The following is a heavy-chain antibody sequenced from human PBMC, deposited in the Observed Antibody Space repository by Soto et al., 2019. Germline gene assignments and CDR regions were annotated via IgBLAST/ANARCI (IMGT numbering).Heavy chain of an antibody. Sequence: QVQLVQSRAEVKNPGASVKVSCKASGYSFTRYGIAWARQAPGQGLEWMGWINTYNGNTNYAQNLQGRVTLTTDTSTSTAYMELTSLRSNDTAXYYXXXXXXXXTXXPXDVWGQGTTVIVSS. CDR3: XXXXXXXTXXPXDV. CDR2: INTYNGNT. V-gene: IGHV1-18*01. CDR1: GYSFTRYG. J-gene: IGHJ6*02.